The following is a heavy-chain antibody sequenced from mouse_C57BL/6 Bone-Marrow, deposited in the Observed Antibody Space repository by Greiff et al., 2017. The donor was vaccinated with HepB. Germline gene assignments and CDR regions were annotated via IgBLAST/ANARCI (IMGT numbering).Heavy chain of an antibody. CDR2: INYDGSST. J-gene: IGHJ1*03. D-gene: IGHD1-3*01. CDR1: GFTFSDYY. Sequence: EVMLVESEGGLVQPGSSMKLSCTASGFTFSDYYMAWVRQVPEKGLEWVANINYDGSSTYYLDSLKSRFIISRDNAKNILYLQMSSLKSEDTATYYCARRPVSSWYFDVWGTGTTVTVSS. CDR3: ARRPVSSWYFDV. V-gene: IGHV5-16*02.